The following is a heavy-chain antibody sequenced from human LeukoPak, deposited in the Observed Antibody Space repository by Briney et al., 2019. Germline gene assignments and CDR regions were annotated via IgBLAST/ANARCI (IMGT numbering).Heavy chain of an antibody. CDR3: ATRPPQLGWELLYDWFDP. V-gene: IGHV1-24*01. CDR2: FDPEDGET. CDR1: GYTFTNYA. J-gene: IGHJ5*02. Sequence: ASVKVSCKTSGYTFTNYAIHWVRQVPGQRLEWMGGFDPEDGETIYAQKFQGRVTMTEDTSTDTAYMELSSLRSEDTAVYYCATRPPQLGWELLYDWFDPWGQGTLVTVSS. D-gene: IGHD1-26*01.